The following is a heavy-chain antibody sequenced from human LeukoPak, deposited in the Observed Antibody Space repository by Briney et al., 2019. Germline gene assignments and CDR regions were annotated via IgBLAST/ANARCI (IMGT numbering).Heavy chain of an antibody. CDR3: ARVTYYYDSSGRTNWFDP. CDR2: IYYSGST. CDR1: GGSISSYY. J-gene: IGHJ5*02. Sequence: SETLSLTCTVSGGSISSYYWSWIRQPPGKGLEWIGYIYYSGSTNYNPSLKSRVTISVDTSKNQFSLKLSSVTAADTAVYYCARVTYYYDSSGRTNWFDPRGQGTLVTVSS. D-gene: IGHD3-22*01. V-gene: IGHV4-59*01.